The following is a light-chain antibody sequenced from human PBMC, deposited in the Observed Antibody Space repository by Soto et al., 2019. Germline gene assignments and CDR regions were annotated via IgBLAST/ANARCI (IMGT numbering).Light chain of an antibody. V-gene: IGLV2-14*01. Sequence: QSVLTQPASVSGSPGQSITISCTGTSSDVGGYNYVSWYQLHPGKAPKLMVYGVSNRPSGVSNRFSGSKSGNTASLTISGLQAEDEADYYCISYTSSTADVFGTGTKVTVL. CDR1: SSDVGGYNY. CDR3: ISYTSSTADV. J-gene: IGLJ1*01. CDR2: GVS.